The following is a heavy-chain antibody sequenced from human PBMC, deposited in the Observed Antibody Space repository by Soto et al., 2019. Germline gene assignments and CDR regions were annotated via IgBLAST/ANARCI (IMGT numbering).Heavy chain of an antibody. CDR3: ATSEGYCSSTSCMGYYYGMDV. CDR2: IIPIFGTA. V-gene: IGHV1-69*13. D-gene: IGHD2-2*01. Sequence: SVKVSCKASGGTFSSYAISWVRQAPGQGLEWMGGIIPIFGTANYAQKFQGRVTITADESTSTAYMELSSLRSEDTAVYYCATSEGYCSSTSCMGYYYGMDVWGQGTTVTVSS. CDR1: GGTFSSYA. J-gene: IGHJ6*02.